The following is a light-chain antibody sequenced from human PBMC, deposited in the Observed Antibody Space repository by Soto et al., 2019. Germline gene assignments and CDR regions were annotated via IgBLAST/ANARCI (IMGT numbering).Light chain of an antibody. Sequence: QSALTQPASVSGSPGQSITISCTGTSTDVGAYNYVSWYQQHPGKAPKLVIFDVTNRPSEVSDRFSGSKSGNTASLTISGLQFEDEADYYCSSYRGASTPVFGGGTKVNVL. CDR3: SSYRGASTPV. V-gene: IGLV2-14*01. J-gene: IGLJ2*01. CDR1: STDVGAYNY. CDR2: DVT.